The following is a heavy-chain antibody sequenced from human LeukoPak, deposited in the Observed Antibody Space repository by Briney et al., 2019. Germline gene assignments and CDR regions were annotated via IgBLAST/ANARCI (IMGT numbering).Heavy chain of an antibody. D-gene: IGHD3-9*01. Sequence: SETLSLTCAVYGGPFSGYYWSWIRQPPGKGLEWIGEINHSGSTNYNPSLKSRVTISVDTSKNQFSLKLSSVTAADTAVYYCARHPFYDILTGYFRRWFDPWGQGTLVTVSS. V-gene: IGHV4-34*01. CDR3: ARHPFYDILTGYFRRWFDP. CDR1: GGPFSGYY. J-gene: IGHJ5*02. CDR2: INHSGST.